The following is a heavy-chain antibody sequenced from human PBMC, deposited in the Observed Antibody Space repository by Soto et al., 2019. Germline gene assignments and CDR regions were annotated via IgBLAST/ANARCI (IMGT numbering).Heavy chain of an antibody. V-gene: IGHV3-21*01. Sequence: GGSLRLSCAASVFTFSGYSMNWVRQAPGKGLEWVSSISSSSSYIYYADSVKGRFTISRDNAKNSLYLQMNSLRAEDTAVYYCARDPPGYYGMDVWGQGTTVTVSS. J-gene: IGHJ6*02. CDR3: ARDPPGYYGMDV. CDR1: VFTFSGYS. CDR2: ISSSSSYI.